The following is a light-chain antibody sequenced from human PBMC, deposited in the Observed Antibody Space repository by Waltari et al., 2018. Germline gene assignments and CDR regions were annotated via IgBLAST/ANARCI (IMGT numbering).Light chain of an antibody. J-gene: IGKJ2*01. CDR3: QQYGSSPQYT. CDR2: GAS. V-gene: IGKV3-20*01. Sequence: EIVLTQSPGTLSLSPGERATLSCRASQSVSSSYLAWYQQKPGHAPRLLLYGASSRASGIPDRFSGSGSGTDFTITISRREPEDFAVYYCQQYGSSPQYTFGQGTKLEIK. CDR1: QSVSSSY.